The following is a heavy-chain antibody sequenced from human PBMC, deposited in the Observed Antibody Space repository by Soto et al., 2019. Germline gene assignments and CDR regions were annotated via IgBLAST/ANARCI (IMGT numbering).Heavy chain of an antibody. CDR2: ISGSGGST. J-gene: IGHJ6*02. D-gene: IGHD3-3*01. CDR3: AKASGRITIFGVVNKGMDV. CDR1: GFTFSSYA. Sequence: GGSLRLSCAASGFTFSSYAMSWVRQAPGKGLEWVSAISGSGGSTYYADSVKGRFTISRDNSKNTLYLQMNSLRAEDTAVYYCAKASGRITIFGVVNKGMDVWGQGTTVTVSS. V-gene: IGHV3-23*01.